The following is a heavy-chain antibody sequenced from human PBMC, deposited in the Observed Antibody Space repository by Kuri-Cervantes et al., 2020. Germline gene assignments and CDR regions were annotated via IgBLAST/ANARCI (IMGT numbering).Heavy chain of an antibody. Sequence: ASVKVSCKASGYTFTSYAMHWVRQAPGKGLEWMGGFDPEDGETIYAQKFQGRVTMTEDTSTDTAYMELSSLRSDDTAVYYCAREGPNVGMDVWGQGTTVTVSS. J-gene: IGHJ6*02. V-gene: IGHV1-24*01. CDR2: FDPEDGET. CDR3: AREGPNVGMDV. CDR1: GYTFTSYA.